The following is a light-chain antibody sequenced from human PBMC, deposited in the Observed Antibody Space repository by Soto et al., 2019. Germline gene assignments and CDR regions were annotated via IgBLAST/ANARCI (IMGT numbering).Light chain of an antibody. V-gene: IGKV3D-20*02. Sequence: EIVLTQSPGTLSLSPGQRATLSCGSSQTVNNNYLAWYQQKPGQAPRLLIYGASSRATGIPARFSGSGSGTDFTLTISSLEPEDFAVYYCQQRSNWPPLTFGGGTKVDIK. CDR1: QTVNNNY. J-gene: IGKJ4*01. CDR2: GAS. CDR3: QQRSNWPPLT.